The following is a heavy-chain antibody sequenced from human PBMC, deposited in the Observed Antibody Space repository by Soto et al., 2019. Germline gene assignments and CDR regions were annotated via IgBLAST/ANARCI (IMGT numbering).Heavy chain of an antibody. D-gene: IGHD3-22*01. V-gene: IGHV5-10-1*01. CDR3: ARHDRVLYYGSSGYFHS. CDR2: IDPSDSYT. J-gene: IGHJ4*02. CDR1: GYSFTSYW. Sequence: PGESLKISCKGSGYSFTSYWISWVRQMPGKGLEWMGRIDPSDSYTNYSPSFQGHVTISADKSISTAYLQWSSLKASDTAMYYCARHDRVLYYGSSGYFHSWGQGTLVTVSS.